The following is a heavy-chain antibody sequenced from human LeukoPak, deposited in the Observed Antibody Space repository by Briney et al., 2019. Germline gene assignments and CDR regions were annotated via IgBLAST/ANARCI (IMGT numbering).Heavy chain of an antibody. CDR1: GFLFGGHA. CDR3: ARAAIRVDFFDS. D-gene: IGHD2-2*01. V-gene: IGHV3-21*06. CDR2: IHSSATYI. J-gene: IGHJ4*02. Sequence: GGSLRLSCAASGFLFGGHAMVWIRQAPGKGLECVSSIHSSATYITYADSARGRFTISRDNDKNSLFLDMNDLRAEDTAVYYCARAAIRVDFFDSWGQGTLVAVSS.